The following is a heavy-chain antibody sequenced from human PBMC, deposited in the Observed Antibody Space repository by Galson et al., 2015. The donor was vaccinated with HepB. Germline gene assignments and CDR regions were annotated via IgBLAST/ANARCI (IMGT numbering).Heavy chain of an antibody. CDR3: AKDPALTVTTLYYYYYMDV. Sequence: SLRLSCAASGFTFSSYGMHWVRQAPGKGLEWVAVISYDGSNKYYADSVKGRFTISRDNSKNTLYLQMNSLRAEDTAVYYCAKDPALTVTTLYYYYYMDVWGKGTTVTVSS. CDR2: ISYDGSNK. J-gene: IGHJ6*03. V-gene: IGHV3-30*18. CDR1: GFTFSSYG. D-gene: IGHD4-17*01.